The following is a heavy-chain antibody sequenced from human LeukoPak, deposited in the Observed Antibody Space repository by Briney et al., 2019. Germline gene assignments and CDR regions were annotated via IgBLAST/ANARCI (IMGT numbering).Heavy chain of an antibody. J-gene: IGHJ6*02. CDR3: ARGYCSGGRCYDILNYQYGMDV. D-gene: IGHD2-15*01. V-gene: IGHV1-18*01. Sequence: ASVKVSCKASGYTFTSYGISWVRQAPGQGPEWMGWISVYNGNTNYARRLQGRVTMTTDTSTSTAYMELRSLRSDDTAVYYCARGYCSGGRCYDILNYQYGMDVWGQGTTVTVSS. CDR1: GYTFTSYG. CDR2: ISVYNGNT.